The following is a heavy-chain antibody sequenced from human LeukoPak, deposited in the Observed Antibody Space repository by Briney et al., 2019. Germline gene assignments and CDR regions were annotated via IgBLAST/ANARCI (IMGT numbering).Heavy chain of an antibody. CDR2: ITSSSTYI. D-gene: IGHD3-22*01. CDR1: GFSYSSYT. CDR3: ARDLDYYDGSGYSSSALDY. Sequence: GGSLRLSCAASGFSYSSYTMHWVRNAPGRGLECVSSITSSSTYIHYADSVRGRFTVSRDNAKNALYLQMNSMRAEDTGVYFCARDLDYYDGSGYSSSALDYWGQGTLLTVSS. J-gene: IGHJ4*02. V-gene: IGHV3-21*01.